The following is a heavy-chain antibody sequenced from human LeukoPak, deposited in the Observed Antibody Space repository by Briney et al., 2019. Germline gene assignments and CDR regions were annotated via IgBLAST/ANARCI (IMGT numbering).Heavy chain of an antibody. CDR2: INPGDSTT. Sequence: GESLKISCKGSGYSFTTYWIGWGRQMPGKGLEWMGIINPGDSTTKYSPSFQGQVTISADKSISTAYLQWSSLKASDTAMYYCARNAQQQNWFDPWGQGTLVTVSP. V-gene: IGHV5-51*01. J-gene: IGHJ5*02. D-gene: IGHD2-2*01. CDR3: ARNAQQQNWFDP. CDR1: GYSFTTYW.